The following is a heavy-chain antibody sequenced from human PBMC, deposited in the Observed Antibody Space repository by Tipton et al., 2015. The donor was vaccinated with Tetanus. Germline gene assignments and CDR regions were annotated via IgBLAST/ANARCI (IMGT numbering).Heavy chain of an antibody. V-gene: IGHV4-4*07. J-gene: IGHJ5*02. Sequence: LRLSCTVSGGSVSSYYWTWFRQPPGKRLEWIGFVSSSGNSNYSPSLTGRVSMSLDTSKQQFSLRLTSVTATDTAVYYCARHLYGYWFDPWGQGALVTVSS. CDR2: VSSSGNS. CDR3: ARHLYGYWFDP. D-gene: IGHD4-17*01. CDR1: GGSVSSYY.